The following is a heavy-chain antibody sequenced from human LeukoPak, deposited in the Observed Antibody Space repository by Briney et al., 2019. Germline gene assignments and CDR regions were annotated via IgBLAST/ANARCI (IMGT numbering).Heavy chain of an antibody. V-gene: IGHV3-21*01. Sequence: PGGSLRLSCAASGFTFSSYSMNWVRQAPGKGLEWVSSISSSSSYIYYADSVKGRFTISRDNAKNSLYLQMNSLRAEDTAVYYCARDYTEGITMVRGVSPPYYYYYGMDVWGQGTTVTVSS. CDR2: ISSSSSYI. J-gene: IGHJ6*02. D-gene: IGHD3-10*01. CDR1: GFTFSSYS. CDR3: ARDYTEGITMVRGVSPPYYYYYGMDV.